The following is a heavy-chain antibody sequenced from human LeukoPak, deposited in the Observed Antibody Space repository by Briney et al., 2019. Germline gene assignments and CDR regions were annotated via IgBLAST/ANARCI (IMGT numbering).Heavy chain of an antibody. V-gene: IGHV3-48*03. D-gene: IGHD3-10*02. CDR3: AELGITMIGGV. CDR2: ISSSGSTI. J-gene: IGHJ6*03. Sequence: GGSLRLSCTASGFKFDDYGMTWVRQAPGKGLEWVSYISSSGSTIYYADSVKGRFTISRDNAKNSLYLQMNSLRAEDTAVYYCAELGITMIGGVWGKGTTVTISS. CDR1: GFKFDDYG.